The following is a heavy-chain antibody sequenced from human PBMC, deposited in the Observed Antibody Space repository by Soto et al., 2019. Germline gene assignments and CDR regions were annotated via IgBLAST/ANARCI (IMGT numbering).Heavy chain of an antibody. D-gene: IGHD3-10*01. CDR2: VSNSGST. J-gene: IGHJ4*02. CDR1: GGSISTYL. Sequence: SETLSLTCTVSGGSISTYLWNWIRQSPGKGLEWIGYVSNSGSTNYNPSVESRVTISVDTSKNQFSLMLRSVTAADTALYYCARLTLVRGLVNFDYWGRGTQVTVSS. CDR3: ARLTLVRGLVNFDY. V-gene: IGHV4-59*08.